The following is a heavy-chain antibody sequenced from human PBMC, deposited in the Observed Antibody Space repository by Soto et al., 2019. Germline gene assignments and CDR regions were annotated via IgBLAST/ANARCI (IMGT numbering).Heavy chain of an antibody. J-gene: IGHJ6*02. V-gene: IGHV1-69*13. CDR1: GGTFSSYA. D-gene: IGHD5-18*01. Sequence: ASVKVSCKASGGTFSSYAISWVRQAPGQGLEWMGGIIPIFGTANYAQKFQGRVTITADESTSTAYMELSSLRSEDAAVYYCASISPDTVENTADYYYGMDVWGQGTTVTVSS. CDR3: ASISPDTVENTADYYYGMDV. CDR2: IIPIFGTA.